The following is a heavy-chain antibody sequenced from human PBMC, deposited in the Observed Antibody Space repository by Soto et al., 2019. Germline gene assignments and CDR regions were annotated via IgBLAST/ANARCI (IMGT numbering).Heavy chain of an antibody. Sequence: GGSLRLSCAASGFTFSSYGMHWVRQAPGKGLEWVAVISYDGSNKYYADSVKGRFTISRDNSKNTLYLQMNSLRAEDTAVYYCAKQVGPAAMGFIVEIWGKGTMVTVSS. D-gene: IGHD2-2*01. CDR1: GFTFSSYG. CDR2: ISYDGSNK. V-gene: IGHV3-30*18. CDR3: AKQVGPAAMGFIVEI. J-gene: IGHJ3*02.